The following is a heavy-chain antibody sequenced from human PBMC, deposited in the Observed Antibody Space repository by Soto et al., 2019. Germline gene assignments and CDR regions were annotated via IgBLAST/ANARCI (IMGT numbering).Heavy chain of an antibody. CDR3: ARDYGSGSYYRFGYYYYGMDV. CDR2: IYYSGST. V-gene: IGHV4-31*03. CDR1: RGSISSGGYY. D-gene: IGHD3-10*01. Sequence: SETLSLTCTVSRGSISSGGYYWSWIRQHPGKGLEWIGHIYYSGSTYYNPSHKSRVTISVDTSKNQFSLKLSSVTAADTAVYYCARDYGSGSYYRFGYYYYGMDVWGQGTTVNVSS. J-gene: IGHJ6*02.